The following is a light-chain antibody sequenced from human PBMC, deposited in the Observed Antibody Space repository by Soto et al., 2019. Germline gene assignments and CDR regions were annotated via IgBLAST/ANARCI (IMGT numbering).Light chain of an antibody. CDR2: EVN. CDR3: SSYAGSSNV. V-gene: IGLV2-8*01. CDR1: SSDVGGYNY. J-gene: IGLJ1*01. Sequence: QSVLTQPPSASGSPGQSVAISCPGTSSDVGGYNYVSWYQQHPGKAPKLMIYEVNKRPSGVPDRFSGSKSGNTASLTVSGRQAKDEADYYCSSYAGSSNVFGTGTKVTVL.